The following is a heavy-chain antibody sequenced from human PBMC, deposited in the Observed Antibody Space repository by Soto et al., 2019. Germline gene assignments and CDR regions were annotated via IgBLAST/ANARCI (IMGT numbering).Heavy chain of an antibody. V-gene: IGHV3-15*01. CDR2: IKRKTDGGTT. CDR3: TTAPIVGATTIDD. D-gene: IGHD1-26*01. Sequence: GGSLRLSCAASGFTFSNAWMSWVRQAPGKGLEWVGRIKRKTDGGTTDYAAPVKGRFTISRGDSKNTLYLQMNSLKTEDTAVYYCTTAPIVGATTIDDWGQGTLVTVSS. J-gene: IGHJ4*02. CDR1: GFTFSNAW.